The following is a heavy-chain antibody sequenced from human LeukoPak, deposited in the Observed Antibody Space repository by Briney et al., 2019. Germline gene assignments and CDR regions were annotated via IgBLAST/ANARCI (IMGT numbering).Heavy chain of an antibody. Sequence: ASVKVSCKASGYTFTDYYIHWIRQAPGQGLEWMGWINPNSGGTNYAQKFQGRVTMTRDTSISTAYMELSRLRSDDTAVCYCARDRHGDYDYWGQGTLVTVSS. CDR2: INPNSGGT. CDR3: ARDRHGDYDY. CDR1: GYTFTDYY. V-gene: IGHV1-2*02. D-gene: IGHD4-17*01. J-gene: IGHJ4*02.